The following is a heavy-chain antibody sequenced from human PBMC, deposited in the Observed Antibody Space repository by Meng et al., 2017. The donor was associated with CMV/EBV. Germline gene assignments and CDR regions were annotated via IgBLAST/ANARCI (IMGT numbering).Heavy chain of an antibody. CDR3: AKVKGWYYYGMDV. Sequence: GESLKISCAASGFTFSSYGMHWVRQAPGKGLEWVAVIWYDGSNKNYADSVKGRFTISRDNSKNTLYLQMNSLRAEDTAVYYCAKVKGWYYYGMDVWGQGTTVTVSS. CDR2: IWYDGSNK. V-gene: IGHV3-33*06. J-gene: IGHJ6*02. CDR1: GFTFSSYG. D-gene: IGHD2-15*01.